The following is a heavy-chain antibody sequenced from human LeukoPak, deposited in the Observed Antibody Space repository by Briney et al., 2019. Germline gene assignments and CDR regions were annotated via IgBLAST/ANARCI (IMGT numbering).Heavy chain of an antibody. CDR3: ARDPIKTYYYDSSGYESYFDY. CDR1: GFTFSSYA. D-gene: IGHD3-22*01. CDR2: ISYDGSNK. J-gene: IGHJ4*02. Sequence: GGSLRLSCAASGFTFSSYAMHWVRQAPGKGLEWVAVISYDGSNKYYADSVKGRFTISRDNSKHTLYLQMNSLRAEDTAVYYCARDPIKTYYYDSSGYESYFDYWGQGTLVTVSS. V-gene: IGHV3-30-3*01.